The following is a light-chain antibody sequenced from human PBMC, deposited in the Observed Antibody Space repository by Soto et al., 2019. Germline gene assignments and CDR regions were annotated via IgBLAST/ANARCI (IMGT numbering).Light chain of an antibody. V-gene: IGKV1-5*03. Sequence: DIQMTQSPSTLSASVGDRVTITCRASQSISSWLAWYQQKPGKAPKLLIYKASSLESGVPSRFSGGGDGTEFTLTISSLQPDDFATYYCQQYNSYPWTFGQGTKVEIK. CDR2: KAS. J-gene: IGKJ1*01. CDR1: QSISSW. CDR3: QQYNSYPWT.